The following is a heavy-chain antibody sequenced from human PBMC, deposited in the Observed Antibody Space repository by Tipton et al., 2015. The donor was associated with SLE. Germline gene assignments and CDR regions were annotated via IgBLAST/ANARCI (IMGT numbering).Heavy chain of an antibody. J-gene: IGHJ2*01. CDR3: ARAVRCSSGGDCYSAYWYFDL. D-gene: IGHD2-21*01. CDR1: GGSISSGSYY. CDR2: IYTSGST. Sequence: TLSLTCTVSGGSISSGSYYWSWIRQPAGKGLEWIGRIYTSGSTNYNPSLKSRVTISVDTSKNQFSLKLSSVTAADTAVYYCARAVRCSSGGDCYSAYWYFDLWGRGTLVTVSS. V-gene: IGHV4-61*02.